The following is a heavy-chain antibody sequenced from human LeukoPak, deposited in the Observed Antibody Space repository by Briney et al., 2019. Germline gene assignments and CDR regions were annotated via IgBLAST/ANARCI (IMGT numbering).Heavy chain of an antibody. CDR2: ISYDGSNK. CDR1: GFTFSSYA. D-gene: IGHD3-22*01. V-gene: IGHV3-30*04. CDR3: ARSPEDYYDSSGPLDY. J-gene: IGHJ4*02. Sequence: GGPLRLSCAASGFTFSSYAMHWVRQAPGKGLEGVAVISYDGSNKYYADSVKGRFTISRDNSKNTLYLQMNSLRAEDKAVYYCARSPEDYYDSSGPLDYWGQGTLVTVSS.